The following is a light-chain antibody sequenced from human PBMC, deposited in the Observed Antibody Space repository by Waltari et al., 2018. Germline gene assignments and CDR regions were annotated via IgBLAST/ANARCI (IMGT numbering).Light chain of an antibody. Sequence: SYVLTQPPSVSVAPGKTARIACGGNNIGAKSVHWYQERLGQAPVLIIYYDSVRPSGIPERFSGSNSGNTATLTISRVEAGDEADYYCQVWDYDTAHLVFGGGTTLTVV. V-gene: IGLV3-21*04. CDR1: NIGAKS. CDR2: YDS. CDR3: QVWDYDTAHLV. J-gene: IGLJ3*02.